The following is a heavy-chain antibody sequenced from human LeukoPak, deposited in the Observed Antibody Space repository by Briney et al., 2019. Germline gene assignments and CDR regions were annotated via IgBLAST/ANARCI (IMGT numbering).Heavy chain of an antibody. V-gene: IGHV3-23*01. D-gene: IGHD3-10*01. CDR2: ISGSGGST. J-gene: IGHJ6*02. Sequence: GGSLRLSCAASGFTFSSYAMSWVRQAPGKGLEWVSAISGSGGSTYYADSVKGRFTISRDNSKNTLYLQMNSLRAEDTAVYYCAREPRYGSGSYYLYYYGMDVWGQGTTVTVSS. CDR3: AREPRYGSGSYYLYYYGMDV. CDR1: GFTFSSYA.